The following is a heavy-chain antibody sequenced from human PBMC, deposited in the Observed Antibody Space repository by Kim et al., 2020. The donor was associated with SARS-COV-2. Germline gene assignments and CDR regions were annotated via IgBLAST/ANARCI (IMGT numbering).Heavy chain of an antibody. Sequence: GGSLRLSCAASGFTFSSYEMNWVRQAPGKGLEWVSYISSSGSTIYYADSVKGRFTISRDNAKNSLYLQMNSLRAEDTAVYYCARDRYCSGGSCYDKPFSGQHWGQGTLVTVSS. CDR1: GFTFSSYE. CDR3: ARDRYCSGGSCYDKPFSGQH. CDR2: ISSSGSTI. V-gene: IGHV3-48*03. J-gene: IGHJ1*01. D-gene: IGHD2-15*01.